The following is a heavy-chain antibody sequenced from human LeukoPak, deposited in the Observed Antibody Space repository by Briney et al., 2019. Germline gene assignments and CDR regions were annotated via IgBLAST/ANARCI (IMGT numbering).Heavy chain of an antibody. J-gene: IGHJ5*02. CDR3: AREENYYDSSGYYYRFDP. D-gene: IGHD3-22*01. Sequence: SETLSLTCTVSGGSISSGSYYWSWIRQPAGTGLEWIGRIYTSGSTNYNPSLKSRVTISVDTSKNQFSLKLSSVTAADTAVYYCAREENYYDSSGYYYRFDPWGQGTLVTVSS. CDR1: GGSISSGSYY. V-gene: IGHV4-61*02. CDR2: IYTSGST.